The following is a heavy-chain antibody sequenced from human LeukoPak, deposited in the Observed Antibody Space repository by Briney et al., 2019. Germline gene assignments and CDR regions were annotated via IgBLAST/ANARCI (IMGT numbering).Heavy chain of an antibody. D-gene: IGHD1-7*01. CDR1: GFTFSSYG. V-gene: IGHV3-23*01. J-gene: IGHJ3*02. CDR3: ARTTSMTYVGDAFDI. CDR2: ISGSGGST. Sequence: GGSLRLSCAASGFTFSSYGMSWVRQAPGKGLEWVSAISGSGGSTYYADSVKGRFTISRDNSKNTLYLQMNSLRAEDTAVYYCARTTSMTYVGDAFDIWGQGTMVSVSS.